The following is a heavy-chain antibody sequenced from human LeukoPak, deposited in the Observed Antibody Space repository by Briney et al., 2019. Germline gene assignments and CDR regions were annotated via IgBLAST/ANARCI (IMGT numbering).Heavy chain of an antibody. V-gene: IGHV3-30*03. J-gene: IGHJ3*02. CDR3: ASATVTANAFDI. CDR1: RLTLSTYG. Sequence: GGSLRLSCAASRLTLSTYGMYWVRQAPGKGLELVAIISYDGGYKYHGDSVKGRFTISRDNSKNTLYLQMNSLRAEDTAVYYCASATVTANAFDIWGQGTKVTVSS. D-gene: IGHD4-17*01. CDR2: ISYDGGYK.